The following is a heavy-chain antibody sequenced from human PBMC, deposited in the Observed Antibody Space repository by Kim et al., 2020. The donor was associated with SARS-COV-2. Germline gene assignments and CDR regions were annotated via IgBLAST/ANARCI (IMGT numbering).Heavy chain of an antibody. CDR1: GFTFDDYA. Sequence: GGFLRLSCAASGFTFDDYAMHWVRQAPGKGLEWVSGISWNSGSIGYADSVKGRFTISRDNAKNSLYLQMNSLRAEDTALYYCAKDQEAVAGTFDYYYGM. D-gene: IGHD6-19*01. V-gene: IGHV3-9*01. J-gene: IGHJ6*01. CDR2: ISWNSGSI. CDR3: AKDQEAVAGTFDYYYGM.